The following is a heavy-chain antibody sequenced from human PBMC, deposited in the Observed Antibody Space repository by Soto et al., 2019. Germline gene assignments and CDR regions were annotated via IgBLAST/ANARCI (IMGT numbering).Heavy chain of an antibody. V-gene: IGHV1-8*01. Sequence: QVPLVQSGAEVKEPGASVKVSCKASGYTFTSHDINWMRQATGQGLEWMGWMNPNSGHTNYAQKFQGRVTMTRNTSISTAYMELTSLRSEDTAVYYCASDMSTTWGQGTLVTVSS. J-gene: IGHJ5*02. D-gene: IGHD2-2*01. CDR2: MNPNSGHT. CDR3: ASDMSTT. CDR1: GYTFTSHD.